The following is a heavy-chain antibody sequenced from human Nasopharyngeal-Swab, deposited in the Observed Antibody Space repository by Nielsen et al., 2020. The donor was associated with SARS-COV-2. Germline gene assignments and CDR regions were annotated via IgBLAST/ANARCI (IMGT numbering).Heavy chain of an antibody. D-gene: IGHD2-15*01. CDR1: GGTLIGFH. Sequence: SQTLSLTCVVFGGTLIGFHWKWIRQTPGKGLEWIGEINDRGSGNYNPSLRSRVTISAGTSNIQFSLKLNSVSAADTAVYYCARGQDAYYYMDVWGEGTTVTVSS. CDR2: INDRGSG. CDR3: ARGQDAYYYMDV. J-gene: IGHJ6*03. V-gene: IGHV4-34*01.